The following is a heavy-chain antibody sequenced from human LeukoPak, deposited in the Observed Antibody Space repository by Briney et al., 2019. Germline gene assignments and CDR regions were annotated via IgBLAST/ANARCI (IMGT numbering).Heavy chain of an antibody. CDR1: GYSISSGYY. CDR2: IYHSGST. D-gene: IGHD6-13*01. J-gene: IGHJ4*02. Sequence: SETLSLTCTVSGYSISSGYYWGWIRQPPGKGLEWIGSIYHSGSTYYNPSLKSRVTISVDTSKNQFSLKLSSVTAADTAVYYCARARIAAASDYWGQGTLVTVSS. CDR3: ARARIAAASDY. V-gene: IGHV4-38-2*02.